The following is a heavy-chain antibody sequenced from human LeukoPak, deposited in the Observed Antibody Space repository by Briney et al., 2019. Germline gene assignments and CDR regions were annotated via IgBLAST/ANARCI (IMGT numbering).Heavy chain of an antibody. Sequence: ASVKVSCKASGGTFSSYAISWVRQAPGQGLEWMGGIIPIFGTANYAQKFQGRVTMTRNTSISTAYMELSSLRSEDTAVYYCARGRFGLGYFSGGSCYPLDYWGQGTLVTVSS. CDR1: GGTFSSYA. J-gene: IGHJ4*02. CDR2: IIPIFGTA. CDR3: ARGRFGLGYFSGGSCYPLDY. V-gene: IGHV1-69*05. D-gene: IGHD2-15*01.